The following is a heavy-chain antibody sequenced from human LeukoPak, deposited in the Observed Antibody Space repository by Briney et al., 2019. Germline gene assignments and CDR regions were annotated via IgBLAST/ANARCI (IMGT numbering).Heavy chain of an antibody. Sequence: ASVKVSCKASGYTFTGYYMHWVRQAPGQGLEWMGWINPNSGGTNYAQKFQGRVTMTRDTSISTAYMELSRLRSDDTAVYYCARDHYIRGAVAGYWGQGTLVTVSS. V-gene: IGHV1-2*02. CDR1: GYTFTGYY. D-gene: IGHD3-10*02. CDR2: INPNSGGT. J-gene: IGHJ4*02. CDR3: ARDHYIRGAVAGY.